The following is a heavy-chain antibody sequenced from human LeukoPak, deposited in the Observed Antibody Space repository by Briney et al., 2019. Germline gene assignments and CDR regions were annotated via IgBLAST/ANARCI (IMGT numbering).Heavy chain of an antibody. D-gene: IGHD2-15*01. CDR3: ARGSPREDIDY. J-gene: IGHJ4*02. CDR1: GYTFSTCD. Sequence: ASVKVSCKASGYTFSTCDINWVRQATGQGLEWMGWMNPNSGNTGYAQKFQGRVTMTRNTSISTAYMELSSLRSEDTAVYYCARGSPREDIDYWGQGTLVTVSS. V-gene: IGHV1-8*01. CDR2: MNPNSGNT.